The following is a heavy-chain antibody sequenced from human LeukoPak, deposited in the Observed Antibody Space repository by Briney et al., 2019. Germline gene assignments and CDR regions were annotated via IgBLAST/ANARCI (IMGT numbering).Heavy chain of an antibody. Sequence: SETLSLTCTVSGGSISSSNYYWGWIRQPPGKGLEWIGTIYYNGNTYYNPSLKSRVTISVDTSKNQFSLKLTSVAAADTAVYFCARLLNYYGSGRGYFDYWGQGTLVTVSS. D-gene: IGHD3-10*01. CDR1: GGSISSSNYY. J-gene: IGHJ4*02. CDR3: ARLLNYYGSGRGYFDY. V-gene: IGHV4-39*07. CDR2: IYYNGNT.